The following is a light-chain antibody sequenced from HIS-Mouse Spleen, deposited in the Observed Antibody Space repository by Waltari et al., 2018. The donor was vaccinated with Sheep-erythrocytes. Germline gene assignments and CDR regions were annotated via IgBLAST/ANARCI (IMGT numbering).Light chain of an antibody. CDR2: LGS. CDR1: QSLLHSNGYNY. J-gene: IGKJ3*01. V-gene: IGKV2-28*01. Sequence: DIVMIRTPLSLPVTPGEPASISCRSSQSLLHSNGYNYLDWYLQKPGQSPQLLISLGSNRASGVPDRFSGSGSGTDFTLKISRVEAEDVGVYYCMQALQTPFTFGPGTKVDIK. CDR3: MQALQTPFT.